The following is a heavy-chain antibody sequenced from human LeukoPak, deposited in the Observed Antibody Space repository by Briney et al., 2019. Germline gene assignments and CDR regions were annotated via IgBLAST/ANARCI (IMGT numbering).Heavy chain of an antibody. V-gene: IGHV4-39*07. D-gene: IGHD3-3*01. CDR2: IYYSGST. Sequence: PSETLSLTCTVSGGSISSSSYYWGWIRQPPGKGLEWIGSIYYSGSTYYNPSLKSRVTISVDTSKNQFSLKLSSVTAADTAVYYCASRRFLEWSFDYLGQGTLVTVSS. J-gene: IGHJ4*02. CDR1: GGSISSSSYY. CDR3: ASRRFLEWSFDY.